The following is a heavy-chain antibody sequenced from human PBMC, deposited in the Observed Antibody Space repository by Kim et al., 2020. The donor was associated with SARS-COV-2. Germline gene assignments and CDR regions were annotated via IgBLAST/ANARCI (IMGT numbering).Heavy chain of an antibody. D-gene: IGHD2-15*01. CDR3: ATVVVVAAYFNAFNI. J-gene: IGHJ3*02. Sequence: APVKGRCTISRDDTMNTLYLQVNSLKSEDTAVYYCATVVVVAAYFNAFNIWGQGTMVTVSS. V-gene: IGHV3-15*01.